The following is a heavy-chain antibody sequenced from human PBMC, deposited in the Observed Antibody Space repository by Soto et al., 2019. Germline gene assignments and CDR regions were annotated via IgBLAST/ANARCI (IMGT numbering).Heavy chain of an antibody. CDR1: GYPVTAYY. D-gene: IGHD3-3*01. V-gene: IGHV1-2*02. J-gene: IGHJ3*02. Sequence: QLHLVQSGAVVKKPGASVTVSCSASGYPVTAYYMHWVRQAPGRGLEWMGGINPATGAAKYTQTFQGRVTLTRDTATGTGFMELGGPTSEDPAVFYWARGGGVGVAGSAAFDMWGQGTVVTVSS. CDR3: ARGGGVGVAGSAAFDM. CDR2: INPATGAA.